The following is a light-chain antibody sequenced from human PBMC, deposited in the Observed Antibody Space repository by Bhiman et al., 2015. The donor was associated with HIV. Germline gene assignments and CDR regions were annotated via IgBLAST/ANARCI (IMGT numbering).Light chain of an antibody. J-gene: IGLJ2*01. CDR2: QDT. CDR3: QAWDTNTVV. V-gene: IGLV3-1*01. Sequence: SYDLTQPPSVSVSPGQTASIACSGDKLGDKFVCWYQQKPGQSPVLVIYQDTKRPSGIPERFSGSNSGNTATLTINGTQGMDEAAYYCQAWDTNTVVFGGGTKLTVL. CDR1: KLGDKF.